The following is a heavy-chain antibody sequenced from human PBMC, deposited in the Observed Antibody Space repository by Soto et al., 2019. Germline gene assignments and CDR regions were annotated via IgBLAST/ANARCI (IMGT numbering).Heavy chain of an antibody. CDR3: ASDFIGGAADYFDY. Sequence: QVQLVESGGGVVQPRRSLSLSCAASGFTFSDYPMHWVRQDPGKGLEWVAVISYDGRVKYYVDAVKGRFTISRDDSKNTLYLQMNRLRVDDTAVYDCASDFIGGAADYFDYWGQGTLVTVSS. CDR1: GFTFSDYP. J-gene: IGHJ4*02. CDR2: ISYDGRVK. V-gene: IGHV3-30*04. D-gene: IGHD1-26*01.